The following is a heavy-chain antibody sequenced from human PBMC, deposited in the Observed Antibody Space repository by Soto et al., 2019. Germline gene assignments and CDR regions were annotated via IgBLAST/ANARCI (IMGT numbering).Heavy chain of an antibody. CDR2: ISGSGGST. CDR1: GFTFSSYA. CDR3: AKIPHTSSWYLDAFDI. J-gene: IGHJ3*02. Sequence: EVQLLESGGGLVQPGGSLRLSCAASGFTFSSYAMSWVRQAPGKGLEWDSAISGSGGSTYYADSVKGRFTISRDNSKNTLYLQMNSLRAEDTAVYYCAKIPHTSSWYLDAFDIWGQGTMVTVSS. V-gene: IGHV3-23*01. D-gene: IGHD6-13*01.